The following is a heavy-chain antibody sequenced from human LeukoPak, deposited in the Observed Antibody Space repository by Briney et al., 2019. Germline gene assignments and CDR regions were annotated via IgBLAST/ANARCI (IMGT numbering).Heavy chain of an antibody. D-gene: IGHD3-10*01. J-gene: IGHJ4*02. V-gene: IGHV1-18*01. CDR3: ARDRENYGSETSDY. CDR1: GYTFTSYD. CDR2: ISAYNGNT. Sequence: ASVKVSCTASGYTFTSYDINWVRQAPGQGLEWMGWISAYNGNTNYAQKLQGRVTMTTDTSTSTAYMELRSLRSDDTAVYYCARDRENYGSETSDYWGQGTLVTVSS.